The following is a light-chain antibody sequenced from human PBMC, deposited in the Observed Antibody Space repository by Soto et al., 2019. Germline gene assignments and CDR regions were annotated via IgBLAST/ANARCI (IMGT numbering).Light chain of an antibody. Sequence: DIQMTQSPSTLSSSVGDRVTITCRASQSISRRLAWYQQKPGKAPNLLIYDASTLESGVPSRFSGSGFGTEFTLTISSLQPDDFATYYCQHYSTVWAFGQGTKVDI. V-gene: IGKV1-5*01. CDR1: QSISRR. CDR3: QHYSTVWA. CDR2: DAS. J-gene: IGKJ1*01.